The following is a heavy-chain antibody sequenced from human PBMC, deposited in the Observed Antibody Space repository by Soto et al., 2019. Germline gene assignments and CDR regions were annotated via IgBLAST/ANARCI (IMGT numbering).Heavy chain of an antibody. J-gene: IGHJ4*02. CDR1: GGTFSSYT. V-gene: IGHV1-69*04. D-gene: IGHD3-3*01. CDR3: ARDGLNDFWSGRKGFDY. CDR2: IIPILGIA. Sequence: GASVKVSCKASGGTFSSYTISWVRQAPGQGLEWMGRIIPILGIANYAQKFQGRVTITADKSTSTAYMELSSLRSEDTAVYYCARDGLNDFWSGRKGFDYWGQGTLVTVPS.